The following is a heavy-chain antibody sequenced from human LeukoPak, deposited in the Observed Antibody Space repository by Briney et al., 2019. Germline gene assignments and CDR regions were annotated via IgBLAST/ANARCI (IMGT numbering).Heavy chain of an antibody. CDR1: GYTFTSYG. V-gene: IGHV1-2*02. J-gene: IGHJ4*02. CDR2: INPNSGGT. D-gene: IGHD3-10*01. Sequence: ASVNVSCKASGYTFTSYGISWVRQAPGQGLEWMGWINPNSGGTNYAQKFQGRVTMTRDTSISTAYMELSRLRSDDTAVYYCARILFGEFDYWGQGTLVTVSS. CDR3: ARILFGEFDY.